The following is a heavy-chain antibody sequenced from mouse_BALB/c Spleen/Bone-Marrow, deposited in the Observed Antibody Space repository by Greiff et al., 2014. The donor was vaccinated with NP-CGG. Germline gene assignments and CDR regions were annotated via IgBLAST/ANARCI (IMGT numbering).Heavy chain of an antibody. V-gene: IGHV14-3*02. CDR2: IDPANGNT. CDR1: GFNIKDTY. Sequence: EVQPQQSGAELVKPGASVKLSCTASGFNIKDTYMHWVKQRPEQGLEWIGRIDPANGNTKYDPKFQGKATITADTSSNTAYLQLSSLTSEDAAVYYCAAYYYGRSYGFADWGQGTLVTVSA. CDR3: AAYYYGRSYGFAD. J-gene: IGHJ3*01. D-gene: IGHD1-1*01.